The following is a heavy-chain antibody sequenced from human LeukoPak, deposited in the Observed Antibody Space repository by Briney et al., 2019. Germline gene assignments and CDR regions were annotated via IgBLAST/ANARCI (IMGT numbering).Heavy chain of an antibody. D-gene: IGHD3-10*01. V-gene: IGHV3-23*01. CDR1: GFTFSSYG. CDR2: ISASGGST. Sequence: GGSLRLSCAASGFTFSSYGLSWVRQAPGKGLEWVSAISASGGSTYYADSVKGRFTISRDNSKNPLYLQMNSLRAEGTAVYYCAKNMVRGVIMSSSFDYWGQGTLVTVSS. CDR3: AKNMVRGVIMSSSFDY. J-gene: IGHJ4*02.